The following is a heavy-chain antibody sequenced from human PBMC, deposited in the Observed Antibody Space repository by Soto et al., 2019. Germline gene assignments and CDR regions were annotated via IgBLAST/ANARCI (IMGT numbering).Heavy chain of an antibody. CDR3: ARDHYSNYDFLACGMDV. V-gene: IGHV3-21*01. CDR2: ISSSSSYI. Sequence: GSLRLSCAASGFTFSSYSMNWVRQAPGKGLEWVSSISSSSSYIYYADSVKGRFTISRDNAKNSLYLQMNSLRAEDTAVYYCARDHYSNYDFLACGMDVWGQGTTVTVSS. J-gene: IGHJ6*02. D-gene: IGHD4-4*01. CDR1: GFTFSSYS.